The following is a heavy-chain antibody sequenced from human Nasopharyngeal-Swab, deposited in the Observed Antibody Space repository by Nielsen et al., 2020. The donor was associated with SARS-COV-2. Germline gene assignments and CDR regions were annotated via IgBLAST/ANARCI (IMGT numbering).Heavy chain of an antibody. Sequence: SDPLSLTCTISGGPIGSYYWTWIRQHPGKGLEWIGCIYYSGSTDYHPSLKSRLTISLDTSKNQFFLRLSSVTAADTAVYYCARGGSTGWNPFDDWGPGTLVTVSS. CDR1: GGPIGSYY. CDR3: ARGGSTGWNPFDD. D-gene: IGHD6-19*01. V-gene: IGHV4-31*03. J-gene: IGHJ4*02. CDR2: IYYSGST.